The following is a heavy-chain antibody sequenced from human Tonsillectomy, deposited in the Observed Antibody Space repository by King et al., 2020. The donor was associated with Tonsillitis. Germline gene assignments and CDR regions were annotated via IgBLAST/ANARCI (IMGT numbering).Heavy chain of an antibody. V-gene: IGHV4-39*01. CDR2: IYSSGSA. J-gene: IGHJ4*02. Sequence: QLQESGPGLVKPSETLSLTCSVSGVSIASSRYYWDWIRQPPGQGLEWIGSIYSSGSAYYTPSLKSRVTISVDTSKNQFSLRLSSVTAADTAVYYCARHVWSPTMIDYRGQGTLVTVSS. CDR3: ARHVWSPTMIDY. D-gene: IGHD3-16*01. CDR1: GVSIASSRYY.